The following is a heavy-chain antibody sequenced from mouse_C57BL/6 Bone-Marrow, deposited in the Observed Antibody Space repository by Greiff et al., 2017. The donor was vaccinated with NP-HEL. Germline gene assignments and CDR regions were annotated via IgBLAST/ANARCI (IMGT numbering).Heavy chain of an antibody. J-gene: IGHJ2*01. V-gene: IGHV14-4*01. Sequence: EVQRVESGAELVRPGASVKLSCTASGFNIKDDYMHWVKQRPEQGLEWIGWIDPENGDTEYASKFQGKATITADTSSNTAYLQLSSLTSEDTAVYYCTPARDYFDYWGQGTTLTVSS. CDR1: GFNIKDDY. CDR3: TPARDYFDY. CDR2: IDPENGDT. D-gene: IGHD3-1*01.